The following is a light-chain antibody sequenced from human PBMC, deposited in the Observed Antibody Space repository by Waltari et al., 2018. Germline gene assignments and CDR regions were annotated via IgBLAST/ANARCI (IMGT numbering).Light chain of an antibody. CDR1: QVVGRA. J-gene: IGKJ1*01. CDR3: QMYVRLPVT. Sequence: EIVLKQSPGTVGLLPGARATLSCRASQVVGRALAWYQQKPGQAPRLLIYDASSRATGISDKFSGSGSGTDFSLTISRVEPEDFAVYFCQMYVRLPVTFGQGTKVEVK. CDR2: DAS. V-gene: IGKV3-20*01.